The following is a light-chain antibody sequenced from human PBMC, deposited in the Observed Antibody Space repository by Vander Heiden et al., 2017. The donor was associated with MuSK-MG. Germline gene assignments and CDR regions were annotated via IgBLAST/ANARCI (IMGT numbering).Light chain of an antibody. Sequence: PQSPATLSVSPGVGATLSCRASHLVGSGIAWYQQKPGRAPRRLIYDASTRAPGTPPTFSGSGSGTEFTLTISSLQSEDFAVYYCQQYNDWPGTFGQGTKVEIK. CDR2: DAS. CDR1: HLVGSG. J-gene: IGKJ1*01. CDR3: QQYNDWPGT. V-gene: IGKV3-15*01.